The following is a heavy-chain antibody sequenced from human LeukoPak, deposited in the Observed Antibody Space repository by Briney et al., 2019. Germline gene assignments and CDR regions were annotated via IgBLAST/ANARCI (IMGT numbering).Heavy chain of an antibody. CDR1: GFTFSSHA. CDR3: AKQWLVGN. J-gene: IGHJ4*02. V-gene: IGHV3-23*01. CDR2: LSESGETT. Sequence: GGSLRLSCAASGFTFSSHAMNWVRQAPGKGLEWVSSLSESGETTDYADSVKARFTISRDNSKNTLYLQMNSLRADDTAVYYCAKQWLVGNWGQGTLVTVSS. D-gene: IGHD6-19*01.